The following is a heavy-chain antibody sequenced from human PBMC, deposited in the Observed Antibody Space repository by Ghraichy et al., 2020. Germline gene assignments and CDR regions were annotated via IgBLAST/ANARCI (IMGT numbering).Heavy chain of an antibody. J-gene: IGHJ4*02. V-gene: IGHV3-23*01. CDR1: GITFSSYA. CDR3: AKRQYCSGGSCYSRALDY. Sequence: GESLNISCAVSGITFSSYAMSWVRQAPGKGLEWVSAINNRGDSTYYADSVKGRFTISRDNSKNTLFVQMNSLRAEDTAVYYCAKRQYCSGGSCYSRALDYWGQGTLVTGSS. D-gene: IGHD2-15*01. CDR2: INNRGDST.